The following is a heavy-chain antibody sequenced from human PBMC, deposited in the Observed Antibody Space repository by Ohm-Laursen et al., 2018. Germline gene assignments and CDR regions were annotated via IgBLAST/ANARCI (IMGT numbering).Heavy chain of an antibody. J-gene: IGHJ6*02. CDR3: ARGSGFFKLDV. V-gene: IGHV4-34*01. D-gene: IGHD6-19*01. Sequence: SQTLSLTCAVNGESSSGYFWNWIRKPPGKGLEWIGEINQSGSTKYNPSLKRRVTLSADSSNSQFSLRLTSVTAADMATYYCARGSGFFKLDVWGQGTTVTVSS. CDR2: INQSGST. CDR1: GESSSGYF.